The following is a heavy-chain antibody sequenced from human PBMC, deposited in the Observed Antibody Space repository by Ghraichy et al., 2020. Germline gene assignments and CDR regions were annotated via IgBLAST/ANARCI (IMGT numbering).Heavy chain of an antibody. Sequence: SVKVSCKASGFTFTSSAVQWVRQARGQRLEWIGWIVVGSGNTNYAQKFQERVTITRDMSTSTAYMELSSLRSEDTAVYYCAAVFPPWDIVVVPAAYQIDAFDIWGQGTMVTVSS. CDR3: AAVFPPWDIVVVPAAYQIDAFDI. CDR1: GFTFTSSA. D-gene: IGHD2-2*01. CDR2: IVVGSGNT. V-gene: IGHV1-58*01. J-gene: IGHJ3*02.